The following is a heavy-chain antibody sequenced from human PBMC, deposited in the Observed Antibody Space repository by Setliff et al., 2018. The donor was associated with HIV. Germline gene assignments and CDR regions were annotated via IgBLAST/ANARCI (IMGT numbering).Heavy chain of an antibody. V-gene: IGHV3-23*03. CDR1: GFTFSSYA. CDR3: AKDRRVGYFDY. D-gene: IGHD1-26*01. Sequence: AGGSLRLSCAASGFTFSSYAMSWVRQAPGKGLEWVSVIYSGGSSTYYADSVKGRFTISRDNSKNTLYLQMNSLRAEDTAVYYCAKDRRVGYFDYWGQGTLVTVSS. CDR2: IYSGGSST. J-gene: IGHJ4*02.